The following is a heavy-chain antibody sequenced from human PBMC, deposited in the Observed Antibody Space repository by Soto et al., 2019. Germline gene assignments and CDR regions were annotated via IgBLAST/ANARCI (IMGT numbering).Heavy chain of an antibody. D-gene: IGHD3-16*01. Sequence: PSETLSLTGRVCGEAVRSADYYWSLIRQPPGKGLEWIGHVYFSGSTNYIPSLKSRLTMSVDTAKNHFSLKLNSVTAAGTAVYYCARIPVDTYMIYWSDPWGQGTQVTVSS. CDR2: VYFSGST. V-gene: IGHV4-61*03. CDR3: ARIPVDTYMIYWSDP. J-gene: IGHJ5*02. CDR1: GEAVRSADYY.